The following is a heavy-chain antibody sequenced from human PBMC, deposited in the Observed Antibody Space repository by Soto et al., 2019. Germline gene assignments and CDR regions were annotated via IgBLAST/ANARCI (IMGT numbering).Heavy chain of an antibody. CDR1: GFTFSSYA. CDR2: ISGSGGST. Sequence: PGGSLRLSCAASGFTFSSYAMSWVRQAPGKGLEWVSAISGSGGSTYYADSVKGRFTISRDNSKNTLYLQMNSLRAEDTAVYYCAKVRLGIVVVVAILTYYFDYWGQGTLVTVSS. J-gene: IGHJ4*02. D-gene: IGHD2-15*01. V-gene: IGHV3-23*01. CDR3: AKVRLGIVVVVAILTYYFDY.